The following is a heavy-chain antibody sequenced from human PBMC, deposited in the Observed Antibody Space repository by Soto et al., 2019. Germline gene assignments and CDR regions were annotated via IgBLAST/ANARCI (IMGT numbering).Heavy chain of an antibody. V-gene: IGHV3-30*18. Sequence: QVQLVESGGGVVQPGRSLRLSCAASGFTFSIYGMHWVRQAPGKGLEWVAVISYDGSNKYYADSVKGRFTISRDNSKNTLYLQMNSLRAEDTAVYYCAKDLNYYDSSGYYFSYAFDIWGQGTMVTVSS. J-gene: IGHJ3*02. D-gene: IGHD3-22*01. CDR1: GFTFSIYG. CDR3: AKDLNYYDSSGYYFSYAFDI. CDR2: ISYDGSNK.